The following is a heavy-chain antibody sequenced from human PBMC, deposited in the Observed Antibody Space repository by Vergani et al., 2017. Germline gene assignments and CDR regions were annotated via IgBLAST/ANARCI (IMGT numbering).Heavy chain of an antibody. Sequence: QVHLVESGGGVVQPGRSLRLSCVVSGFTSSYYGMHWVRQAPGKGLEWVAVISYDGTQKYYADSVKGRFPVSRDNSKSTLYHQMNILRTEDTAVYYCATKSCGTPGCQIGYFREWGQGTLVTVSS. J-gene: IGHJ1*01. CDR1: GFTSSYYG. CDR3: ATKSCGTPGCQIGYFRE. V-gene: IGHV3-30*03. CDR2: ISYDGTQK. D-gene: IGHD1-1*01.